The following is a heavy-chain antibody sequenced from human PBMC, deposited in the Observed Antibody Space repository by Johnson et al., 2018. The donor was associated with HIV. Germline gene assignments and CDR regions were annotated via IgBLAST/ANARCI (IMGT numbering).Heavy chain of an antibody. V-gene: IGHV3-30*04. Sequence: QVQLVESGGGVVQPGRSLRLSCAASGFTFSRYAMHWVRQAPGKGLEWVAVVSYDGNTKYYADSVKGRFTISRDNSKNTLYLQISSLRAEDTAVYYCAPLGDAFDSWGQGTMVTVSS. CDR2: VSYDGNTK. D-gene: IGHD7-27*01. CDR1: GFTFSRYA. J-gene: IGHJ3*02. CDR3: APLGDAFDS.